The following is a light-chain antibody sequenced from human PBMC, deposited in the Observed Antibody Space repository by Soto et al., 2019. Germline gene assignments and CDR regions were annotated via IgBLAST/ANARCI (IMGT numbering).Light chain of an antibody. Sequence: DIVMTQSPDSLDVYLGERHTINCKSSQSVLYSSNNKNYLAWYQQKPGQPPKLLIYWASTRESGVPDRFSGSGSGTDFTLTISSLQAEDVAVYYCQQYYSISITFGQGTRLEIK. CDR3: QQYYSISIT. CDR2: WAS. V-gene: IGKV4-1*01. CDR1: QSVLYSSNNKNY. J-gene: IGKJ5*01.